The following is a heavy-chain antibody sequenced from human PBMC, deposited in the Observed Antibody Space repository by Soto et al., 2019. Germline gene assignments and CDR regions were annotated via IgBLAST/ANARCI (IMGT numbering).Heavy chain of an antibody. CDR3: ARWRAYSSGWYDAFDI. J-gene: IGHJ3*02. Sequence: PGESLKISCKGSGYIFTSYWISWVRQMPGKGLEWMGRIDPSDSYTNYSPSFQGHVTISADKSISTAYLQWSSLKASDTALYYCARWRAYSSGWYDAFDIWGQGTMVTVSS. CDR1: GYIFTSYW. CDR2: IDPSDSYT. D-gene: IGHD6-19*01. V-gene: IGHV5-10-1*01.